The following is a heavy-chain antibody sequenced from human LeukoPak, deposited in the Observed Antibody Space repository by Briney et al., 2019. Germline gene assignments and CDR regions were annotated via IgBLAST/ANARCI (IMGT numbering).Heavy chain of an antibody. D-gene: IGHD3-22*01. Sequence: PGGSLRLSCAASGFTFSSYSMNWVRQAPGKGLEWVSVIYSGGSTYYADSVKGRFTISRDNSKNTLYLQMNSLRAEDTAVYYCARGEYYYDSSGYLDYWGQGTLVTVSS. J-gene: IGHJ4*02. V-gene: IGHV3-53*01. CDR1: GFTFSSYS. CDR3: ARGEYYYDSSGYLDY. CDR2: IYSGGST.